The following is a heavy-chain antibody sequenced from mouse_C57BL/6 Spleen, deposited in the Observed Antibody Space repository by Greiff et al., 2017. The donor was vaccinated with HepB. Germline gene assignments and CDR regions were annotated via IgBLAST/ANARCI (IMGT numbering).Heavy chain of an antibody. D-gene: IGHD1-1*01. CDR3: TTGIYYGSSPWFAY. CDR1: GFNIKDDY. Sequence: EVQLVESGAELVRPGASVKLSCTASGFNIKDDYMHWVKQRPEQGLEWIGWIDPENGDTEYASKFQGKATITADTSSNTAYLQLSSLTSEDTAVYYCTTGIYYGSSPWFAYWGQGTLVTVSA. J-gene: IGHJ3*01. V-gene: IGHV14-4*01. CDR2: IDPENGDT.